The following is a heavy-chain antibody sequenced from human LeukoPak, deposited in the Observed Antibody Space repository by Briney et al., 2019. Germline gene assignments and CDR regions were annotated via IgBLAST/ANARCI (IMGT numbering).Heavy chain of an antibody. D-gene: IGHD3-16*02. Sequence: SETLSLTCTVSGGSISSSSYYWDWIRQPPGKGLEWIGSIYYSGSTYYNPSLKSRVTISVDTSKNQFSLKLSSVTAADTAVYYCARAIMITFGGVIADTDAFDIWGQGTMVTVSS. CDR3: ARAIMITFGGVIADTDAFDI. J-gene: IGHJ3*02. CDR1: GGSISSSSYY. CDR2: IYYSGST. V-gene: IGHV4-39*01.